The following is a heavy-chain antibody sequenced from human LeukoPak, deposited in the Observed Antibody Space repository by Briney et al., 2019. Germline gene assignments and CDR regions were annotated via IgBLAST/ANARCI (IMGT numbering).Heavy chain of an antibody. CDR1: GGSISSYY. CDR3: ARLLTYDFWSGYYYYYGMDV. V-gene: IGHV4-59*08. CDR2: IYYSGST. Sequence: SETLSLTCTVSGGSISSYYWSWIRQPPGKGLEWIGYIYYSGSTNYNPSLKSRVTISVDTSKNQFSLKLSSVTAADTAVYYCARLLTYDFWSGYYYYYGMDVWGQGTTVTVSS. D-gene: IGHD3-3*01. J-gene: IGHJ6*02.